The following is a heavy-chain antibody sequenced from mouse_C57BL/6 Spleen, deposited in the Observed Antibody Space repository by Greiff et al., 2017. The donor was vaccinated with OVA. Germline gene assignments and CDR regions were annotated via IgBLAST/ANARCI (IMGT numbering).Heavy chain of an antibody. CDR1: GYTFTDHT. J-gene: IGHJ4*01. CDR3: ARRYGSSYPYYYAMDY. V-gene: IGHV1-78*01. CDR2: IYPRDGST. Sequence: QVQLQQSDAELVKPGASVKISCKVSGYTFTDHTIHWMKQRPEQGLEWIGYIYPRDGSTKYNEKFKGKATLTADKSSSTAYMQLNSLTSEDSAVYFCARRYGSSYPYYYAMDYWGQGTSVTVSS. D-gene: IGHD1-1*01.